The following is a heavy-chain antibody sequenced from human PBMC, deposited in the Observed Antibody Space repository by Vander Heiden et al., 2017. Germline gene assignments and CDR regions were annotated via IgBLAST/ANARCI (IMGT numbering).Heavy chain of an antibody. CDR2: IRWKSGDI. CDR1: DDYA. J-gene: IGHJ6*02. CDR3: VKDEAAGNSVVYYYGMDV. V-gene: IGHV3-9*01. Sequence: DDYAMHWVRQAPGKGLQWVSGIRWKSGDIGYADSVKGRFTISRDNAKNSLYLQMNSLRAEDTALYYCVKDEAAGNSVVYYYGMDVWGLVTT. D-gene: IGHD2-21*01.